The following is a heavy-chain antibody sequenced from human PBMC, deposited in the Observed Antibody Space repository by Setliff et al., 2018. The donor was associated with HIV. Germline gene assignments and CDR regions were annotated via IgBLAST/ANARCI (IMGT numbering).Heavy chain of an antibody. J-gene: IGHJ5*01. V-gene: IGHV4-4*07. CDR1: GGSISNYY. CDR2: IYSSGST. D-gene: IGHD1-7*01. CDR3: AKRAVQDGTVTSSNWFES. Sequence: SETLSLTCTVSGGSISNYYWSWIRQPAEKGLEWIGRIYSSGSTNYNPSLQSRVTMSIDTSKNQFSLKLTSVTAADTAVYYCAKRAVQDGTVTSSNWFESWGQGTRVTVSS.